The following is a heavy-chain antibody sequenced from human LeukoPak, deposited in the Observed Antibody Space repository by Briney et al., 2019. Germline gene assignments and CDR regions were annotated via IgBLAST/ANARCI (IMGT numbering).Heavy chain of an antibody. D-gene: IGHD5/OR15-5a*01. CDR1: GGSISSNTYF. CDR3: ATSDTVSTYDWFDP. V-gene: IGHV4-39*01. CDR2: IRYSGST. Sequence: WETLSLTCNVSGGSISSNTYFWGWIRRPPGKGLEWIGSIRYSGSTYYNPSLKSRVTISVDTSKNQFSLNLSSLTAADTAVYYCATSDTVSTYDWFDPWGQGTLVTVS. J-gene: IGHJ5*02.